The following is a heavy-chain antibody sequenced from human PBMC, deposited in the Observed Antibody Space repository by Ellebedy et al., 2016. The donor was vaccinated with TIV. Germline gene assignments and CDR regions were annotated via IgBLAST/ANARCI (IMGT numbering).Heavy chain of an antibody. CDR3: ARDGAGRWDY. CDR1: GGSISALTYH. CDR2: SHYSGST. D-gene: IGHD4-23*01. J-gene: IGHJ4*02. V-gene: IGHV4-39*07. Sequence: MPSETLSLTCNVSGGSISALTYHSGWFRQSPGKGLEWIGNSHYSGSTYYSPSLKSRVTISVDTSKNQLSLRLSSVTAADTAVYYCARDGAGRWDYWGPGTLVTVSS.